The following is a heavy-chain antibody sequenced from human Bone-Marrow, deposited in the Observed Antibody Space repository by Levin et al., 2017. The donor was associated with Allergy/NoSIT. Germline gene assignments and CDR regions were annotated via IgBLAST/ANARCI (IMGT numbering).Heavy chain of an antibody. Sequence: SCAASGFTFSSYAMHWVRQAPGKGLEWVAVISYDGSNKYYADSVKGRFTISRDNSKNTLYLQMNSLRAEDTAVYYCARDAVNRVAARRTGYYFDYWGQGTLVTVSS. CDR3: ARDAVNRVAARRTGYYFDY. CDR2: ISYDGSNK. J-gene: IGHJ4*02. D-gene: IGHD6-6*01. CDR1: GFTFSSYA. V-gene: IGHV3-30*14.